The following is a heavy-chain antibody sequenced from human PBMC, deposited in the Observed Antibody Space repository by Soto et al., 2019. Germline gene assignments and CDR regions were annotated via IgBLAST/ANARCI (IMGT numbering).Heavy chain of an antibody. CDR2: IHPGGST. V-gene: IGHV4-38-2*01. J-gene: IGHJ4*02. CDR1: ACSISSGYY. D-gene: IGHD5-12*01. Sequence: SETLSLTCAFSACSISSGYYWGWIRQPPGKGLEWIGSIHPGGSTYYNPSLKSRVAISVDTSENQFSLKLSSVTAADTAVYYCARAPGDIVYYFDYWGQGTLVTVS. CDR3: ARAPGDIVYYFDY.